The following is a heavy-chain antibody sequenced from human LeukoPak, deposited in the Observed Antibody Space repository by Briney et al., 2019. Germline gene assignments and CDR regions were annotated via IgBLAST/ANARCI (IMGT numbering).Heavy chain of an antibody. CDR3: AKGRLILAPSITMVRGANQTYNWFDP. CDR2: ISGSGGST. Sequence: GGSLRLSCAASGFTFSSYAMSWVRQAPGKGLEWVSAISGSGGSTYYADSVEGRFTISRDNSQNTLYLQMKILRAEDTAVYYCAKGRLILAPSITMVRGANQTYNWFDPWGQGTLVPVS. V-gene: IGHV3-23*01. D-gene: IGHD3-10*01. CDR1: GFTFSSYA. J-gene: IGHJ5*02.